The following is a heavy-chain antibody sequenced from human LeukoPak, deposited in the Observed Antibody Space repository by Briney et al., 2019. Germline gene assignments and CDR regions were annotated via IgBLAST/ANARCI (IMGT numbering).Heavy chain of an antibody. V-gene: IGHV3-23*01. CDR2: LTGSGGST. D-gene: IGHD3-10*01. CDR3: ASLRSGSGTFYNDY. Sequence: GGSLRLSRAASGFTFSSSSMSWVRQAPGKGLEWVSALTGSGGSTYYADSVKGRFSISRDNSKNTLYLQMNSLRAEDTAVYYCASLRSGSGTFYNDYWGQGTLVTVSS. J-gene: IGHJ4*02. CDR1: GFTFSSSS.